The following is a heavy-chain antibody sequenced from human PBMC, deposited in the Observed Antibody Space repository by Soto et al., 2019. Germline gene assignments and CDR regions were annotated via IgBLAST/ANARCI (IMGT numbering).Heavy chain of an antibody. CDR2: IYYSGST. CDR1: GGSVSSGSYY. J-gene: IGHJ5*02. CDR3: ARDKRKFVP. V-gene: IGHV4-61*01. Sequence: PSETLSLTCTVSGGSVSSGSYYWSWIRQPPGKGLEWIGYIYYSGSTNYNPSLKSRVTISVDTSKNQFSLKLSSVTAADTAVYYCARDKRKFVPWGQGTLVTVSS.